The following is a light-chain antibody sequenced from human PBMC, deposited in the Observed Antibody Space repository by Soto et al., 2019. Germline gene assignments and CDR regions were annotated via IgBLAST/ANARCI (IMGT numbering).Light chain of an antibody. J-gene: IGLJ3*02. CDR1: SSDVGGYNY. V-gene: IGLV2-14*03. CDR3: CSYTSSTTGV. Sequence: QSALTQPASVSGSPGQSITIACTGTSSDVGGYNYVSWYQQHPGKAPKLMLYDVGSRPSGVSNRFSGSKSGNTASLTISGRQAEDEADYYCCSYTSSTTGVFGGGTKLTVL. CDR2: DVG.